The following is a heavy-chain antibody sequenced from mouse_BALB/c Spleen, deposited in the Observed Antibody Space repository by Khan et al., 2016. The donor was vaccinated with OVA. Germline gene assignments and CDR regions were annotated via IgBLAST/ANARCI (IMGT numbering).Heavy chain of an antibody. Sequence: EVQLQESGPGLVKPSQSLSLTCTVTGYSITSDYAWNWIRQFPGNKLEWMGYISYSGSTTYNPSLKSRISITRDTSKDQFFLQLKSATSEDTATYYCASELGRYYALDYWGQGTSVTVSS. CDR3: ASELGRYYALDY. CDR2: ISYSGST. J-gene: IGHJ4*01. V-gene: IGHV3-2*02. CDR1: GYSITSDYA. D-gene: IGHD4-1*01.